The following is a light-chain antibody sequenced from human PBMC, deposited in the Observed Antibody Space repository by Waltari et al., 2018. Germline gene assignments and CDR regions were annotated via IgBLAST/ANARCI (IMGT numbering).Light chain of an antibody. CDR3: HQSYSTPLT. CDR2: AAS. J-gene: IGKJ4*01. Sequence: DIQMTQSPSSLSASVGDRFTIPCRASQSISNYLNWYKQRLGKAPNILIYAASSLQSGVPSKCSGSGSGTAFTLTISSPQPEDVATYYCHQSYSTPLTFGGGTKVEIK. V-gene: IGKV1-39*01. CDR1: QSISNY.